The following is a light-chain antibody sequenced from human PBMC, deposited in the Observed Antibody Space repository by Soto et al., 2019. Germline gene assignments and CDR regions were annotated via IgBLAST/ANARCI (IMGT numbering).Light chain of an antibody. Sequence: EIVVTQSPATLSLSPGERATLSCRASQSISGPYLAWYQQKPGQTPRLLIYGASSRATGIPDRFSGSGSGTDFTLTITSLPPADFAVYYCQQYDAWPLTFGGGTKVDIK. V-gene: IGKV3-20*01. CDR1: QSISGPY. CDR2: GAS. CDR3: QQYDAWPLT. J-gene: IGKJ4*01.